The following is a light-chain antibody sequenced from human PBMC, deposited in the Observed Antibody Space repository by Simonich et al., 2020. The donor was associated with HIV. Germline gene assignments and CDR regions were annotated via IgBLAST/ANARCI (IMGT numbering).Light chain of an antibody. V-gene: IGKV2-30*02. CDR1: QSLVHSDGNTY. Sequence: DVVLTQSPLSLPVTLGQSASISCRSSQSLVHSDGNTYLNWFQQRPGQSPRRLIYKVSKRDSGVPDRCSGRGSGTHFTLKISRVEAEDLGVYYCMQRYTFGQGTKLEIK. CDR3: MQRYT. J-gene: IGKJ2*01. CDR2: KVS.